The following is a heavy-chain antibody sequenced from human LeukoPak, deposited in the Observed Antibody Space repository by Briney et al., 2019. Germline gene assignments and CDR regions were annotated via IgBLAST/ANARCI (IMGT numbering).Heavy chain of an antibody. CDR3: AKGARYDILTGYYSDDALDI. J-gene: IGHJ3*02. CDR2: ISYDGSNK. Sequence: GGSLRLSCVASGFTFSSYGMHWVRQAPGKGLEWVAVISYDGSNKYYADSVKGRFTISRDNSKNTLYLQMNSLRAEDTAVYYCAKGARYDILTGYYSDDALDIWGQGTMVTVSS. CDR1: GFTFSSYG. V-gene: IGHV3-30*18. D-gene: IGHD3-9*01.